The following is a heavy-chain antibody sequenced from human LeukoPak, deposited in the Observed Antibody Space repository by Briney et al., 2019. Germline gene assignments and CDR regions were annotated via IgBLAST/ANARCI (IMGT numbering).Heavy chain of an antibody. V-gene: IGHV3-33*01. CDR2: IWFDGSNK. J-gene: IGHJ4*02. CDR1: GFTFSSHA. Sequence: GGSLRLSCAASGFTFSSHAMHWVRQAPGKGLEWVAVIWFDGSNKYYAESVKGRFTISRDNSTSTLYLQVDSLRAEDTAVYYCARVFSGSGSTGSFDFWGQGTLVTVSS. CDR3: ARVFSGSGSTGSFDF. D-gene: IGHD3-3*01.